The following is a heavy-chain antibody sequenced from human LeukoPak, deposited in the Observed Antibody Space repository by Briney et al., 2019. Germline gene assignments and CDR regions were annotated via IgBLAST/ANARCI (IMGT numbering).Heavy chain of an antibody. V-gene: IGHV3-74*01. Sequence: GGSLRLSCAASGFTFSSYWMHWVRQAPGKGLVWVSRINSDGSSTSYADSVKGRFTISRDNAKNSLYLQMNSLRAEDKAMYFCTRAYSYGSPYFDYWGQGTLVTVSS. CDR1: GFTFSSYW. CDR3: TRAYSYGSPYFDY. CDR2: INSDGSST. D-gene: IGHD5-18*01. J-gene: IGHJ4*02.